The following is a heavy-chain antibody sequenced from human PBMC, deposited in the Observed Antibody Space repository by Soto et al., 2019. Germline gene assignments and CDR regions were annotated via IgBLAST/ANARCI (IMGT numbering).Heavy chain of an antibody. J-gene: IGHJ4*02. CDR3: AIFFLFYCYGVLGAFFDS. CDR1: GGSISSGGYY. V-gene: IGHV4-31*03. D-gene: IGHD3-16*01. CDR2: IYYSGST. Sequence: SETLSLTCTVSGGSISSGGYYWSWIRQHPGKGLEWIGYIYYSGSTYYNPSLKSRVTISVDTSKNQFSLKLSSVTDADTAIYYCAIFFLFYCYGVLGAFFDSCGQGSLVTVSS.